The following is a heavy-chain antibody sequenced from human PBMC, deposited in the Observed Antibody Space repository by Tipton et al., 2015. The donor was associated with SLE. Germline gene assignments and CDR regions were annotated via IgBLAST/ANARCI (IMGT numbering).Heavy chain of an antibody. D-gene: IGHD1-14*01. J-gene: IGHJ5*02. Sequence: TLSLTCTVSGGSISSGGYYWSWIRQPPGKGLEWIGEINHSGSTNYNPSLKSRVTISVDTSKNQFSLKLSSVTAADTAVYYCARWGAQLGTDNWFDPWGQGTLVTVSS. CDR3: ARWGAQLGTDNWFDP. V-gene: IGHV4-61*08. CDR1: GGSISSGGYY. CDR2: INHSGST.